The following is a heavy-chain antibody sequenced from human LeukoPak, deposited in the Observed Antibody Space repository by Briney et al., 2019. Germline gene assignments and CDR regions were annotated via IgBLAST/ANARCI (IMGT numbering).Heavy chain of an antibody. J-gene: IGHJ4*02. CDR2: INPSGTST. V-gene: IGHV1-46*01. D-gene: IGHD2-21*02. CDR3: ARGPAAVTAPGDY. Sequence: GASVKVSCETSGYTFTNFYLHWVRQAPGQGLEWMGIINPSGTSTSYAQKFQGRVTMTRDMSTSTVYMELSSLRSEDTAVYYCARGPAAVTAPGDYWGQGTLVTVSS. CDR1: GYTFTNFY.